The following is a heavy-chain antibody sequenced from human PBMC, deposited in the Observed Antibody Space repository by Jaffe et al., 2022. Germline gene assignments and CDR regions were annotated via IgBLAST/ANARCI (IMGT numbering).Heavy chain of an antibody. J-gene: IGHJ3*02. V-gene: IGHV3-43D*04. CDR1: GFTFDDYA. CDR2: ISWDGGST. D-gene: IGHD3-22*01. CDR3: AKDIRVGGSGYWSAFDI. Sequence: EVQLVESGGVVVQPGGSLRLSCAASGFTFDDYAMHWVRQAPGKGLEWVSLISWDGGSTYYADSVKGRFTISRDNSKNSLYLQMNSLRAEDTALYYCAKDIRVGGSGYWSAFDIWGQGTMVTVSS.